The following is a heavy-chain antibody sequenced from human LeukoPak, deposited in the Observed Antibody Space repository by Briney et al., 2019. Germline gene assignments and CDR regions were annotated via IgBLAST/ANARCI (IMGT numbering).Heavy chain of an antibody. CDR3: ARGRVCGGDCQGPGGDWFDP. CDR1: GYTFTSYG. D-gene: IGHD2-21*02. V-gene: IGHV1-18*01. J-gene: IGHJ5*02. CDR2: ISAYNGNT. Sequence: ASVKVSCKASGYTFTSYGISWVRQAPGQGLEWMGWISAYNGNTNYAQKPQGRVTMTTDTSTSTAYMELRSLRSDDTAVYYCARGRVCGGDCQGPGGDWFDPWGQGTLVTVSS.